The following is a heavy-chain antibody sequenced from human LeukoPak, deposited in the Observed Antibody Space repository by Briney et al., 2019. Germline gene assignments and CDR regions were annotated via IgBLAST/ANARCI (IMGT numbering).Heavy chain of an antibody. CDR3: ARDSRYYDILTGSMGTWWFDP. J-gene: IGHJ5*02. CDR1: GYTFTSYG. Sequence: ASVKVSCKASGYTFTSYGISWVRQAPGQGLEWMGWISAYNGNTNYAQKLQGRVTMTTDTSTSTAYMELRSLRSDDTAVYYCARDSRYYDILTGSMGTWWFDPWGQGNLVTVSS. V-gene: IGHV1-18*01. D-gene: IGHD3-9*01. CDR2: ISAYNGNT.